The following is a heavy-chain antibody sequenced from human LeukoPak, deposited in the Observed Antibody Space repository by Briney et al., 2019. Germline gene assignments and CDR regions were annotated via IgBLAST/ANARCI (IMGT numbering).Heavy chain of an antibody. CDR2: INSGGSVT. CDR1: GFTFSTYW. D-gene: IGHD6-13*01. J-gene: IGHJ4*02. CDR3: ARAREAAAGFDY. Sequence: GGSLRLSCAASGFTFSTYWMHWVRQAPGKGLVWVSRINSGGSVTTYADSVKGRFTISRDNAKNTLYLQMNSLRADDTAVYYCARAREAAAGFDYWRQGALVTVSS. V-gene: IGHV3-74*01.